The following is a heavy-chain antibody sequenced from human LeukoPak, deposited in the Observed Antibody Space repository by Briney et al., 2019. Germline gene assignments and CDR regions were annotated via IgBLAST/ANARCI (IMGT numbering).Heavy chain of an antibody. J-gene: IGHJ4*02. V-gene: IGHV1-18*01. CDR1: GYTFTSYG. Sequence: ASVKVSCKASGYTFTSYGISWVRQAPGQGLEWMGWISAYNGNTNYAQKLQGRVTMTTDTSTSTAYMELRSLRSDDTAVYYCATSRGTGAYNFDFDYWGQGTLVTVSS. D-gene: IGHD5-24*01. CDR3: ATSRGTGAYNFDFDY. CDR2: ISAYNGNT.